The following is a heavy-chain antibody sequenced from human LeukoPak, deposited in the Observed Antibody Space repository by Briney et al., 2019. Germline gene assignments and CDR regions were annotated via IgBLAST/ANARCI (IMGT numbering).Heavy chain of an antibody. CDR2: INSDGIRT. Sequence: PGGSLRLSCAASGFTFNSFWMYWVRQVPGRGLLWVARINSDGIRTSHADSVQGRFTISRDNANNTLYLQMNSLRVEDTAVYYCARGGSGSGYHYYHYYMDVWGKGTTVTISS. V-gene: IGHV3-74*01. CDR1: GFTFNSFW. J-gene: IGHJ6*03. CDR3: ARGGSGSGYHYYHYYMDV. D-gene: IGHD3-22*01.